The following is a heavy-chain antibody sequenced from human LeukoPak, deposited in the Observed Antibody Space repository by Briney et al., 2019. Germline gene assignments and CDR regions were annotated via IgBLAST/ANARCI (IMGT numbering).Heavy chain of an antibody. CDR2: IIPIFGTA. J-gene: IGHJ2*01. V-gene: IGHV1-69*05. CDR1: GGTFSSYA. CDR3: ARGPDSSGYYSNSYWHFDL. Sequence: SVKVSCKASGGTFSSYAISWVRQAPGQGLEWMGGIIPIFGTANYAQKFQGRVTITTDESTSTAYMELSSLRSEDTAVYYCARGPDSSGYYSNSYWHFDLWGCGTLVTVSS. D-gene: IGHD3-22*01.